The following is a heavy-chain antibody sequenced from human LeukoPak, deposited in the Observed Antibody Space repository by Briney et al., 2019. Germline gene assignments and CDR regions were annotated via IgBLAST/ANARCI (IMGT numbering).Heavy chain of an antibody. Sequence: PGGSLRLSCAASGFTFSSYSMNWVRQAPGKGLEWVSSISSSSSYIYYADSVKGRFTISRDNAKNSLYLQMNSLRAEDTAVYYCARDLEYSSSPIDYWGQGTLVTVSS. J-gene: IGHJ4*02. CDR2: ISSSSSYI. V-gene: IGHV3-21*01. CDR3: ARDLEYSSSPIDY. CDR1: GFTFSSYS. D-gene: IGHD6-6*01.